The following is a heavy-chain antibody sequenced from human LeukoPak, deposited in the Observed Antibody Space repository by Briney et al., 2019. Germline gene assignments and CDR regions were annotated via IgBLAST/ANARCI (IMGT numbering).Heavy chain of an antibody. CDR2: ISSSSDYI. J-gene: IGHJ4*02. V-gene: IGHV3-21*01. CDR1: GFTFSDYS. Sequence: GGSLRLSCAASGFTFSDYSMNWVRQAPGKGLEWVSSISSSSDYIYYADSVKGRFTISRDNAKNSLFLQMSSLRAEDTAIYYCTRETGYSTSWYAYYFDYWGQGTLVTVAS. D-gene: IGHD6-13*01. CDR3: TRETGYSTSWYAYYFDY.